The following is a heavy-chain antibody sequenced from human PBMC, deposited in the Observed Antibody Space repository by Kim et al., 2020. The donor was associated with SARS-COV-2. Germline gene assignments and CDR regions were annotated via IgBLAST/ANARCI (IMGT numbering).Heavy chain of an antibody. J-gene: IGHJ3*02. CDR3: ARSEEVDAFDI. CDR1: GGSFSGYY. Sequence: SETLSLTCAVYGGSFSGYYWSWIRQPPGKGLEWIGEINHSGSTNYNPSLKSRVTISVDTSKNQFSLKLSSVTAADTAVYYCARSEEVDAFDIWGQGTMVT. CDR2: INHSGST. V-gene: IGHV4-34*01.